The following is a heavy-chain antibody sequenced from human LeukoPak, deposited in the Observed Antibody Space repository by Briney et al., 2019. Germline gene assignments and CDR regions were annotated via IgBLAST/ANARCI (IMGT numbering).Heavy chain of an antibody. V-gene: IGHV3-23*01. Sequence: GGSLRLSCAASGFTFSSYAMSWVRQAPGKGLEWVSAISGSGGSTYYADSVKGRFTISRDNSKNTLYLQMNSLRAEDTAVYYCAKDLDWLSQTYYYYGMDVWGQGTTVTVSS. CDR3: AKDLDWLSQTYYYYGMDV. J-gene: IGHJ6*02. CDR1: GFTFSSYA. D-gene: IGHD3/OR15-3a*01. CDR2: ISGSGGST.